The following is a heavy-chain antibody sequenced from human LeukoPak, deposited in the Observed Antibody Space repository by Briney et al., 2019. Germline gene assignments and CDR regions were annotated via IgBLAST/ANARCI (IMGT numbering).Heavy chain of an antibody. V-gene: IGHV1-2*02. Sequence: ASVKVSCKASGYTFTGYYMHWVRQAPGQGLEWMGWINPNSGGTNYAQKFQGRVTMTRDTSISTAYMELSRLRSDDTAVYYCARSMIEYSSSRDLDIWGQGTMVTVSS. CDR1: GYTFTGYY. CDR3: ARSMIEYSSSRDLDI. J-gene: IGHJ3*02. D-gene: IGHD6-6*01. CDR2: INPNSGGT.